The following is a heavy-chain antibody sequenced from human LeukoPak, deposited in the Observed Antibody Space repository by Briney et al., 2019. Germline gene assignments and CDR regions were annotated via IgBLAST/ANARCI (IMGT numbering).Heavy chain of an antibody. D-gene: IGHD5-12*01. CDR1: GYTFTSYY. CDR3: ARDHRVVATITSGYFDY. V-gene: IGHV1-46*01. CDR2: INPSGGST. Sequence: ASVKVSCKASGYTFTSYYMHWVRQAPGQGLEWMGIINPSGGSTSYAQKFQGRVTMTRDTSTSTVYMELSSLRSEDTAVYYCARDHRVVATITSGYFDYWGKGTLVTVSS. J-gene: IGHJ4*02.